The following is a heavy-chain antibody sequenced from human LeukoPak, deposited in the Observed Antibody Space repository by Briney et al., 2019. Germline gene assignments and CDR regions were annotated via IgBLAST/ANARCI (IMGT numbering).Heavy chain of an antibody. V-gene: IGHV4-39*01. CDR3: ARQVRVGQSIAAAGTGDFDY. CDR2: IYYSGST. Sequence: KPSETLSLTCTVSGGSISSSSYYWGWNRQPPGKGLEWIGSIYYSGSTYYNPSLKSRVTISVDTSKNQFSLKLSSVTAADTAVYYCARQVRVGQSIAAAGTGDFDYWGQGTLVTVSS. D-gene: IGHD6-13*01. CDR1: GGSISSSSYY. J-gene: IGHJ4*02.